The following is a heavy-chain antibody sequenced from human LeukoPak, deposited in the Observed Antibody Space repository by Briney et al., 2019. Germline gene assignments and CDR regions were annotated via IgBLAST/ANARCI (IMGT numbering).Heavy chain of an antibody. Sequence: AGGSLRLSCAASGFTFSSYGMHWVRQAPGKGLEWVAVISYDGSNKYYADSVKGRFTISRDNSKNTLYLQMNSLKAEDTAVYYCAKDGVGSGSYFDYWGQGTLVTVSS. CDR1: GFTFSSYG. CDR2: ISYDGSNK. CDR3: AKDGVGSGSYFDY. J-gene: IGHJ4*02. V-gene: IGHV3-30*18. D-gene: IGHD1-26*01.